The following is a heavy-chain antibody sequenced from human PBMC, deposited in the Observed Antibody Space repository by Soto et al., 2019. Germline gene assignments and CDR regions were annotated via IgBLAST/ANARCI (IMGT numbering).Heavy chain of an antibody. Sequence: SVKVSCKASGGTFSSYAISWGRQAPGQGLEWMGGIIPIFGTANYAQKFQGRVTITADKSTSTAYMELSSLRSEDTAVYYCARAQASSGYYLGYWGQGTLVTVSS. CDR1: GGTFSSYA. CDR3: ARAQASSGYYLGY. J-gene: IGHJ4*02. CDR2: IIPIFGTA. V-gene: IGHV1-69*06. D-gene: IGHD3-22*01.